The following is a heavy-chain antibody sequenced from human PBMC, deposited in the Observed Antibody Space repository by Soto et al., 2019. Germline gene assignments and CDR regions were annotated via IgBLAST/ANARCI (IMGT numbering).Heavy chain of an antibody. D-gene: IGHD3-22*01. CDR1: GGTFSSYA. V-gene: IGHV1-69*01. Sequence: QVQLVQSGAEVKKPGSSVKVSCKASGGTFSSYAISWVRQAPGQGLEWMGGIIPIFGTANYAQKFQGRVTITADESTSTDYMELSSLRSKDTAVYYCARSGYYYDSSGYYYYFDYWGQGTLVTVSS. J-gene: IGHJ4*02. CDR3: ARSGYYYDSSGYYYYFDY. CDR2: IIPIFGTA.